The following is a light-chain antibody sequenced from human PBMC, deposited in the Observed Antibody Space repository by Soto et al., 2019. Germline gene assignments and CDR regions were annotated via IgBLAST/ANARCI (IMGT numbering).Light chain of an antibody. CDR3: AAWDDSLSVWV. V-gene: IGLV1-47*01. J-gene: IGLJ3*02. CDR2: RNN. CDR1: SSDVGSYDL. Sequence: QSVLTQPASVSGPPGQSIVISCNGSSSDVGSYDLVSWYQQLPGTAPKLLIYRNNQRPSGVPDRFSGSKSGTSASLAISGLRSEDEADYYCAAWDDSLSVWVFGGGTKLTVL.